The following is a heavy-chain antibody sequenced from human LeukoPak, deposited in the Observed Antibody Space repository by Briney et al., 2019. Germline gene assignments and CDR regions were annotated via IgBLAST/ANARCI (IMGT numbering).Heavy chain of an antibody. J-gene: IGHJ4*02. V-gene: IGHV3-11*06. CDR3: ARGGSYYYDSSGYYHDY. CDR1: GFIFGDYS. CDR2: IGIDSGNT. Sequence: GGSLRLSCAASGFIFGDYSMNWVRQPPGKGLEWISYIGIDSGNTKYADSVKGRFTISADSAKNSLFLHMNSLRVEDTAVYYCARGGSYYYDSSGYYHDYWGQGTLVTVSS. D-gene: IGHD3-22*01.